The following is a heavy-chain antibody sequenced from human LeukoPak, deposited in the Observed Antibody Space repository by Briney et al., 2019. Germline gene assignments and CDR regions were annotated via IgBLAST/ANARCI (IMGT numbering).Heavy chain of an antibody. CDR3: ARNPGLWWGDFDY. D-gene: IGHD2-21*01. Sequence: PSETLSLTCTVSGGSISSYYWSWIRQPPGKGLEWIGYIYYSGSTNYNPSLKSRVTIPVDASKNQFSLKLSSVTAADTAVYYCARNPGLWWGDFDYWGQGTLVTVSS. CDR1: GGSISSYY. J-gene: IGHJ4*02. V-gene: IGHV4-59*08. CDR2: IYYSGST.